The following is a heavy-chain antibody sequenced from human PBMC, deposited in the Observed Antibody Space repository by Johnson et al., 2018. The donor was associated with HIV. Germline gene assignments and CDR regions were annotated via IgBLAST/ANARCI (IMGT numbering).Heavy chain of an antibody. Sequence: MLLVESGGGLVQPGRALRLSCAASGFTFSNSAMHWVRQAPGKGLVWVARIYSDGSDTAYADSVKGRFTISRDNAKKTLYLQMNSLKTEDTAVYYCTRVSFGEGAFDIWGHGTMVTVSS. CDR1: GFTFSNSA. V-gene: IGHV3-74*03. D-gene: IGHD3-10*01. CDR3: TRVSFGEGAFDI. CDR2: IYSDGSDT. J-gene: IGHJ3*02.